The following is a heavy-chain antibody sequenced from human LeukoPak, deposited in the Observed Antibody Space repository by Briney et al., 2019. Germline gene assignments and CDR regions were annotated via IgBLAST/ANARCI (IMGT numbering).Heavy chain of an antibody. CDR2: INPNSGGT. D-gene: IGHD5-18*01. V-gene: IGHV1-2*02. Sequence: GASVKVSCKASGYTFTGYYMHWVRQAPGQGIEWMGWINPNSGGTNYAQKFQGRVTMTRDTSISTAYMELSRLRSDDTAVYYCARGTAMVTDYYGMDVWGQGTTVTVSS. CDR1: GYTFTGYY. CDR3: ARGTAMVTDYYGMDV. J-gene: IGHJ6*02.